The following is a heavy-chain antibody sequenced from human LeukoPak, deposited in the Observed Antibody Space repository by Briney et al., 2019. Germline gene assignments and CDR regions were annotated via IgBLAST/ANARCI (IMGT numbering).Heavy chain of an antibody. V-gene: IGHV3-23*01. Sequence: PGGSLRLSCAASDFSFITYAMSWVRQAPGKGLEWVSTISGGGDATYYADSVKGRFTISRDNSKNTLYLQMNSLRAEDTAVYYCAKHSGRRDPPRQFDPWGQGTLVTVSS. D-gene: IGHD1-14*01. J-gene: IGHJ5*02. CDR2: ISGGGDAT. CDR3: AKHSGRRDPPRQFDP. CDR1: DFSFITYA.